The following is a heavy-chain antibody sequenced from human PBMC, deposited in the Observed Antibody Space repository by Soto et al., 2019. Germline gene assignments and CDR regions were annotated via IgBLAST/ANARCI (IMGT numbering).Heavy chain of an antibody. Sequence: QVQLVQSGAEVKKPGSSVKVSCKTSGVSFNNNGIGWVRQAPGHGLEWMGGVSPPFRTSNYARKFQGRISITADASTGRVNMELSSLTSEDTAQYYCARVLYYGSVSYSPYGMDVWGQGTTVTVSS. J-gene: IGHJ6*02. CDR1: GVSFNNNG. D-gene: IGHD3-10*01. CDR2: VSPPFRTS. CDR3: ARVLYYGSVSYSPYGMDV. V-gene: IGHV1-69*01.